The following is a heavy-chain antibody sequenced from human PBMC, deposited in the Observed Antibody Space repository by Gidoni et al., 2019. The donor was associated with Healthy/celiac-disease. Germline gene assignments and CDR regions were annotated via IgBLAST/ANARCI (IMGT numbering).Heavy chain of an antibody. CDR1: GFPFSSYW. Sequence: EVQLVESGGGLVQPGGSLRLSCAASGFPFSSYWMSWVRQAPGKGLEWVANIKQDGSEKYYVDSVKGRFTISRDNAKNSLYLQMNSLRAEDTAVYYCAMEWDYYYGMDVWGQGTTVTVSS. CDR3: AMEWDYYYGMDV. J-gene: IGHJ6*02. D-gene: IGHD1-1*01. V-gene: IGHV3-7*03. CDR2: IKQDGSEK.